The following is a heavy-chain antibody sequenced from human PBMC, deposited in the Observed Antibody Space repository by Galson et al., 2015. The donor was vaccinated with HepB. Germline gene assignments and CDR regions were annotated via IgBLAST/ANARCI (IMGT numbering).Heavy chain of an antibody. D-gene: IGHD4-17*01. J-gene: IGHJ4*02. CDR3: TRAYGDYGLGGDY. CDR1: GFTFSSYG. V-gene: IGHV3-30*03. CDR2: ISYDGSNK. Sequence: SLRLSCAASGFTFSSYGMHWVRQAPGKGLEWVAVISYDGSNKYYADSVKGRFTISRDNSKNSLYLQMNSLRAEDTAVYYCTRAYGDYGLGGDYWGQGTLVTVSS.